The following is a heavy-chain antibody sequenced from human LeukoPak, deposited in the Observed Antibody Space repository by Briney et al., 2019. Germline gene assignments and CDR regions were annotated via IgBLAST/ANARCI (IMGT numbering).Heavy chain of an antibody. CDR1: GFTFSSFV. Sequence: QPGRSLRLSCAASGFTFSSFVMHWVRQAPGKGLEWVALITYDGSNKYYADSVRGRFTITRDNSKNTLDLQMNALRAEDTAVYYCARDHSGYDYWFDYWGQGTLVTVSS. D-gene: IGHD5-12*01. V-gene: IGHV3-30-3*01. CDR3: ARDHSGYDYWFDY. J-gene: IGHJ4*02. CDR2: ITYDGSNK.